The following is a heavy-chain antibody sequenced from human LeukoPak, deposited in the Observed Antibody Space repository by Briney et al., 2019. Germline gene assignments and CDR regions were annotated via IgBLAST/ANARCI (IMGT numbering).Heavy chain of an antibody. CDR3: ARARRIVGVGFFDY. J-gene: IGHJ4*02. V-gene: IGHV3-23*01. D-gene: IGHD1-26*01. Sequence: GGTLRLSCEASGITFSSYLMTWVRQGPGKGLEWVADISGSGGPTNYADSVKGRFTISRDNSKNTLFLQMNSLRDGDTAIYYCARARRIVGVGFFDYWGQGTLVTVSS. CDR2: ISGSGGPT. CDR1: GITFSSYL.